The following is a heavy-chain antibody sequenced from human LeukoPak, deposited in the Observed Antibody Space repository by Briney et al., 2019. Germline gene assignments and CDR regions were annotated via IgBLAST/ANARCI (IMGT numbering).Heavy chain of an antibody. Sequence: ASVKVYCKASGYTFTSYYMHWVRQAPGQGLEWMGIINPSGGSTSYAQKFQGRVTMTRDTSTSTVYMELSSLRSEDTAVYYCARAEDYYDSSGNGFDPWGQGTLVTVSS. V-gene: IGHV1-46*01. CDR2: INPSGGST. CDR1: GYTFTSYY. CDR3: ARAEDYYDSSGNGFDP. D-gene: IGHD3-22*01. J-gene: IGHJ5*02.